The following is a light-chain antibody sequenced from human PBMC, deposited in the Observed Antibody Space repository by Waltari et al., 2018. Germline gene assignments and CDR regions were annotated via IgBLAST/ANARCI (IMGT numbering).Light chain of an antibody. V-gene: IGLV2-14*01. CDR1: SSDIVYYNY. J-gene: IGLJ2*01. Sequence: QSALTQPASVSGSPRQSITIPCTGTSSDIVYYNYVSWYQQHPGKAPKIMMYDVANRPSGVSNRFSGSKSGNTASLTISGLQAEDEADYYCSSYTASTTLIFGGGTKLTVL. CDR2: DVA. CDR3: SSYTASTTLI.